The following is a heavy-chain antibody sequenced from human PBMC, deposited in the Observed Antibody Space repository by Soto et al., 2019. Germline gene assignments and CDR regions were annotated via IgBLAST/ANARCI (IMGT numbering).Heavy chain of an antibody. CDR1: GFTFNNFA. D-gene: IGHD6-6*01. J-gene: IGHJ4*02. CDR2: ISGGGDAT. Sequence: PGGSLRLSCAATGFTFNNFAMNWVRQGPGKGLEWVSVISGGGDATRYTDSVKGRFTISRDNAESMVYLDMYSLIPDDTAIYYCEKKIHSSSGFDYWGQGTPVTVSS. CDR3: EKKIHSSSGFDY. V-gene: IGHV3-23*01.